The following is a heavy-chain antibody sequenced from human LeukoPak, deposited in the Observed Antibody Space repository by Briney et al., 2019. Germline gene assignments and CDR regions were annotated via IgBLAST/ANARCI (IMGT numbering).Heavy chain of an antibody. Sequence: PSETLSLTCAVYGGSFSGYYWSWIRQPPGKGLEWIGEINHSGSTNYNPSLKSRVTISVDTSKNQFSLKLSSVTAADTAVYYCARVSTAMVLDYWGQGTLVTVSS. CDR1: GGSFSGYY. V-gene: IGHV4-34*01. D-gene: IGHD5-18*01. CDR3: ARVSTAMVLDY. J-gene: IGHJ4*02. CDR2: INHSGST.